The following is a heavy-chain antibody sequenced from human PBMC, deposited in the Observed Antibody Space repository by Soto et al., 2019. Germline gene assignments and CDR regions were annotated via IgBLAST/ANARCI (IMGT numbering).Heavy chain of an antibody. D-gene: IGHD3-10*01. Sequence: GGSLRLSCAASGFPFSDFGMHWVRQAPGKGLEWVAIISYDGILKYYADSVKGRFTISRDTSKGAVYLQMNSLTPEDTAVYYCAKDFKVSGGHYGSLNYYYGMDVWGQGTTVTVSS. V-gene: IGHV3-30*18. CDR2: ISYDGILK. J-gene: IGHJ6*02. CDR1: GFPFSDFG. CDR3: AKDFKVSGGHYGSLNYYYGMDV.